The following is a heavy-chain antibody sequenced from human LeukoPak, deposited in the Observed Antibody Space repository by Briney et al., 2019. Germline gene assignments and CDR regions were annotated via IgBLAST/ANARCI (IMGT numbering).Heavy chain of an antibody. Sequence: ASVTVSCMASGYTFTGYYMHGVRQAPGQGLEGMGWINPNSGGTNYAQKFQGRVTMTRDTSISTAYMELSRLRSDDTAVYYCARDWSYYDMLTGYYAQGNWFDRWGQGTLVTVSS. D-gene: IGHD3-9*01. J-gene: IGHJ5*02. CDR2: INPNSGGT. CDR1: GYTFTGYY. CDR3: ARDWSYYDMLTGYYAQGNWFDR. V-gene: IGHV1-2*02.